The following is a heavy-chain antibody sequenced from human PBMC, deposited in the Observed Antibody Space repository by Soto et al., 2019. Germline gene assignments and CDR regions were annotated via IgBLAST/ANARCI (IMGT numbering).Heavy chain of an antibody. CDR2: FDPEDGET. CDR3: ATDLSSSKEVYYYYYGMDV. J-gene: IGHJ6*01. V-gene: IGHV1-24*01. CDR1: GYTLTELS. Sequence: ASVKVSCKVSGYTLTELSMHWVRQAPGKGLDWMGGFDPEDGETIYAQKFQGRVTMTEDTSTDTAYMELSSLRSEDTAVYYCATDLSSSKEVYYYYYGMDVWGKGTTVTVSS. D-gene: IGHD6-6*01.